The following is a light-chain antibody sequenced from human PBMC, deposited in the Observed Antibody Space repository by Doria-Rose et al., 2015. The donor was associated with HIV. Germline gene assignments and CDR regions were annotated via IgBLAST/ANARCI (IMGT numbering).Light chain of an antibody. Sequence: MTKPPATLSVSPGGRVTLSCRASQSVSSNLAWYQQKPGQPPRLLMYGASTRATGIPARFSGSGSGTDLTLTISSPQSEDFAVYYCQQYNNRPRTFGGGTKVEIK. CDR2: GAS. CDR3: QQYNNRPRT. V-gene: IGKV3-15*01. J-gene: IGKJ4*01. CDR1: QSVSSN.